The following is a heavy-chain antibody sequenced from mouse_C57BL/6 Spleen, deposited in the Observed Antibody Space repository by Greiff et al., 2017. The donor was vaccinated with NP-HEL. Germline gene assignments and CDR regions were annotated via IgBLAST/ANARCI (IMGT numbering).Heavy chain of an antibody. D-gene: IGHD1-1*01. CDR1: GYAFSSSW. J-gene: IGHJ3*01. CDR2: IYPGDGDT. V-gene: IGHV1-82*01. Sequence: VQLQQSGPELVKPGASVKISCKASGYAFSSSWMNWVKQRPGKGLEWIGRIYPGDGDTNYNGKFKGKATLTADKSSSTAYMQLSSLTSEDSAVYFCARSGSYGSIFAYWGQGTLVTVSA. CDR3: ARSGSYGSIFAY.